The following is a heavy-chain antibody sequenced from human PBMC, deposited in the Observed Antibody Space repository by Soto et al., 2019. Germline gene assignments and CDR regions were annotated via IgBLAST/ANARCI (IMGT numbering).Heavy chain of an antibody. V-gene: IGHV3-7*01. J-gene: IGHJ4*02. CDR3: ARIDPTSRGYFDF. CDR1: GFTFRSHW. CDR2: INQDGSDT. Sequence: GGSLRLSCEASGFTFRSHWMSWVRQAPGKGLEWVANINQDGSDTKYVDSVKGRFTISRDNARNSIHLLMNGLRAEDTAVYYCARIDPTSRGYFDFWGQGALVTISS.